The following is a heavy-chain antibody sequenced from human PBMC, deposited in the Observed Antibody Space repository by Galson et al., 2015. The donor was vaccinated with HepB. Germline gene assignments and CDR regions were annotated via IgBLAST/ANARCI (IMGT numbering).Heavy chain of an antibody. Sequence: SLRLSCAASGFNFSYYWMSWVRQAPGKGLAWVAAIKQDGSEKYYVDSVKGRFTISRDNAKNSLYLQMNSLRAEDTAVYYCARDYPVVSVAVGPYNWFDPWGQGTLVTVSS. V-gene: IGHV3-7*03. CDR3: ARDYPVVSVAVGPYNWFDP. D-gene: IGHD2-2*01. J-gene: IGHJ5*02. CDR2: IKQDGSEK. CDR1: GFNFSYYW.